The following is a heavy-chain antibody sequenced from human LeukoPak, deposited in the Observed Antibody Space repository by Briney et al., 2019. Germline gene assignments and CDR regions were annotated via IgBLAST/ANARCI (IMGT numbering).Heavy chain of an antibody. Sequence: PGGSLRLSCAASGFTFTDYWMSWVRQAPGKGLEWVANIKRDGSEKYDVDSVKGRFTISRDNAKNSLYLQMNSLRTEDTAVYYCARGRGSWYGVYFDYWGQGTLVTVSS. D-gene: IGHD6-13*01. CDR3: ARGRGSWYGVYFDY. V-gene: IGHV3-7*01. CDR1: GFTFTDYW. CDR2: IKRDGSEK. J-gene: IGHJ4*02.